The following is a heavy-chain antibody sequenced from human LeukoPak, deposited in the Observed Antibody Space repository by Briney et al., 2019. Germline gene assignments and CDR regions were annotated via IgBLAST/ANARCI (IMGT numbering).Heavy chain of an antibody. D-gene: IGHD6-13*01. J-gene: IGHJ4*02. V-gene: IGHV3-23*01. CDR1: GFTFSSYA. CDR3: ANPLVRSSWLLDY. CDR2: TTTSGGNT. Sequence: GGSLRLSCAASGFTFSSYAMTWVRQAPGKGLDWVSTTTTSGGNTYYADSVKGRFTISRDNSKNTLYLQMNSLRAEDTAIYYCANPLVRSSWLLDYWGRGTLVTVSS.